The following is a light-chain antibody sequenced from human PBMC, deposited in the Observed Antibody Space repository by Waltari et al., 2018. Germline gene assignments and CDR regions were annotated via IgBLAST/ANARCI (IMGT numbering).Light chain of an antibody. CDR3: QAWDSTTVV. Sequence: SYELTQPPSVSVSPVQTATIACPGDKLGDKFVSWYQQKPGQSPVSVIHQYTKRPSGIPERFSGSNSGNTATLTISGTQAMDEADYYCQAWDSTTVVFGGGTKLTAL. CDR2: QYT. CDR1: KLGDKF. J-gene: IGLJ2*01. V-gene: IGLV3-1*01.